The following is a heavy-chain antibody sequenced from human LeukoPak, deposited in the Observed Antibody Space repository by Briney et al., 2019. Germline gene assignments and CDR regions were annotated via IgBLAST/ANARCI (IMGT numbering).Heavy chain of an antibody. V-gene: IGHV1-2*02. J-gene: IGHJ3*02. CDR1: GYTFTGYY. D-gene: IGHD3-22*01. CDR2: INPNSGGT. Sequence: WASVKVSCTASGYTFTGYYMHWVRQAPGQALEWMGWINPNSGGTNYAQKFQGRVTMTRDTSISTAYMELSRLRSDDTAVYYCARTLSLAHYYDSSGYYYVVSDDAFDIWGQGTMVTVSS. CDR3: ARTLSLAHYYDSSGYYYVVSDDAFDI.